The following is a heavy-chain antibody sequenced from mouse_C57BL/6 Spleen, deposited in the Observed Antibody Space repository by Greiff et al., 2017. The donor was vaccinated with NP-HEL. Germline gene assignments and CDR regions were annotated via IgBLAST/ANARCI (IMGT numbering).Heavy chain of an antibody. D-gene: IGHD1-1*01. J-gene: IGHJ3*01. V-gene: IGHV14-3*01. CDR1: GFNIKNTY. CDR2: IDPANGNT. CDR3: ARGHYYGSRGDWFAY. Sequence: VQLKQSVAELVRPGASVKLSCTASGFNIKNTYMHWVKQRPEQGLEWIGRIDPANGNTKYAPKFQGKAPITADTSSNTAYLQLSSLTSEDTAIYYCARGHYYGSRGDWFAYWGQGTLVTVSA.